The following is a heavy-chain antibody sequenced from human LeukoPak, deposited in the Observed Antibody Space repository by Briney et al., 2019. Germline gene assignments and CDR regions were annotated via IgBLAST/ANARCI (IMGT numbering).Heavy chain of an antibody. CDR3: AREGYYGSGSPPSLYFDY. J-gene: IGHJ4*02. V-gene: IGHV3-30*03. CDR2: TSSDLNVK. D-gene: IGHD3-10*01. Sequence: GGSLRLSCAASGFTFSSYAMSWVRRAPGKGLEWVAVTSSDLNVKLYADSVKGRFTISRDDSRSTLYLQMNSLRPEDTAIYYCAREGYYGSGSPPSLYFDYWGQGTLVTVSS. CDR1: GFTFSSYA.